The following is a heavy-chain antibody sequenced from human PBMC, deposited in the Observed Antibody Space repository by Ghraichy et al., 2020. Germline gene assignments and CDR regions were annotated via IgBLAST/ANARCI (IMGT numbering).Heavy chain of an antibody. CDR1: GGSFSGYY. J-gene: IGHJ6*02. CDR2: INHSGST. V-gene: IGHV4-34*01. CDR3: ARPQYYYYGMDV. Sequence: SETLSLTCAVYGGSFSGYYWSWIRQPPGKGLEWIGEINHSGSTNYNPSLKSRVNITVDTSKNQFSLKLSSVTAADTAVYYCARPQYYYYGMDVWGQGTTVTVS.